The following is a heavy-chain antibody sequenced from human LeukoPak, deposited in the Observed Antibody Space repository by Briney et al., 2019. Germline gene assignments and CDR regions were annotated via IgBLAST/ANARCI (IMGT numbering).Heavy chain of an antibody. D-gene: IGHD3-10*01. J-gene: IGHJ4*02. CDR3: TREYYYGSGSYPRY. CDR2: IKQDGSEK. Sequence: GGSLRLSCAASGFIFSNYWMSWVRQAPGKGLERVANIKQDGSEKYSVDSVKGRFTISRDNAKNSLYLQMNSLRAEDTAVYYCTREYYYGSGSYPRYWGQGTLVTVSS. V-gene: IGHV3-7*04. CDR1: GFIFSNYW.